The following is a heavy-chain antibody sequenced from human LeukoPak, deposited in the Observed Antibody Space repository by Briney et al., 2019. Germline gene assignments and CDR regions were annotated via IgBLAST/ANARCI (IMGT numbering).Heavy chain of an antibody. CDR2: IYYSGST. J-gene: IGHJ3*02. Sequence: SETLSLTCTVSGGSISSSSYYWGWIRQPPGKGLEWIGSIYYSGSTYYHPSLKSRVTISVDTSKNQFSLKLSSVTAADTAMYYCARGRLGGGFDIWGQGTMVTVSS. CDR3: ARGRLGGGFDI. D-gene: IGHD6-19*01. V-gene: IGHV4-39*07. CDR1: GGSISSSSYY.